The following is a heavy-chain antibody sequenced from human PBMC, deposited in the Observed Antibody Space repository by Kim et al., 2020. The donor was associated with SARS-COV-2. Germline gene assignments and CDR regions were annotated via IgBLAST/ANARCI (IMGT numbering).Heavy chain of an antibody. Sequence: GGSLRLSCAASGFTFINAWMSWVRQAPGKGLEWVGRPISKTDGGTTDYAAAVKGRFTISRDDSENTLYLQMNSLKTEDTAMYYCTTEGENWGQGTLVTVS. CDR3: TTEGEN. V-gene: IGHV3-15*01. CDR1: GFTFINAW. D-gene: IGHD3-10*01. J-gene: IGHJ1*01. CDR2: PISKTDGGTT.